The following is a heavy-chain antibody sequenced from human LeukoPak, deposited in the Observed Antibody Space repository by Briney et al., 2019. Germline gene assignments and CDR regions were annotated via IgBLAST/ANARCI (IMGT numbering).Heavy chain of an antibody. CDR2: ISSSSSYI. CDR1: GFTFSSYS. Sequence: GGSLRLSCAASGFTFSSYSMNWVRQAPGKGLEWVSSISSSSSYIYYADSVKGRFAISRDNAKNSLYLQMNSLRAEDTAVYYCARDYYDSSGSVEDDAFDIWGQGTMVTVSS. V-gene: IGHV3-21*01. D-gene: IGHD3-22*01. CDR3: ARDYYDSSGSVEDDAFDI. J-gene: IGHJ3*02.